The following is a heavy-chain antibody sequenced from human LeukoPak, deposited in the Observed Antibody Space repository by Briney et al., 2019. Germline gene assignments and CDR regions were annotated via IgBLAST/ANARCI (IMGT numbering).Heavy chain of an antibody. V-gene: IGHV1-18*01. CDR1: GYTFTSYG. J-gene: IGHJ5*02. CDR2: ISAYNGNT. D-gene: IGHD2-2*01. Sequence: ASVKVSCKASGYTFTSYGISWVRQAPGQGLEWMGWISAYNGNTNYAQKLQGRVTMTTDTPTSTAYMELRSLRSDDTAMYYCARDSKDIVVVPAADIGFDPWGQGTLVTVSS. CDR3: ARDSKDIVVVPAADIGFDP.